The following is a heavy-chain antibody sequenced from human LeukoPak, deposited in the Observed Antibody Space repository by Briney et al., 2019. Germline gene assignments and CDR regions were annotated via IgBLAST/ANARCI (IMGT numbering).Heavy chain of an antibody. CDR3: ARDPHLYSSSWYADY. V-gene: IGHV3-23*01. CDR1: GLSLNNYA. Sequence: PGGSLRLSCTASGLSLNNYAMSWVRQVPGKGLEWVSASSSSDDGKWYAESVRGRFTISRDTSKNTVYLQMNSLRAEDTAVYYCARDPHLYSSSWYADYWGQGTLVTVSS. J-gene: IGHJ4*02. D-gene: IGHD6-13*01. CDR2: SSSSDDGK.